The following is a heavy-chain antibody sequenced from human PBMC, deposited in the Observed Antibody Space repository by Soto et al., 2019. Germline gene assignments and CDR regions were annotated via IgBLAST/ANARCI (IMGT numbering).Heavy chain of an antibody. CDR2: ISFDGGMK. Sequence: QVQLVESGGGVVEPGRSLRLSCAATGFSVSSHAMYWVRQAPGKGLEWVAVISFDGGMKYYGDAVKGRFTISRDNSKYTVFLQTHSLRPEATAVYFCLRDHGWPTVPGTGYFDYCGQGARVTFSS. CDR3: LRDHGWPTVPGTGYFDY. CDR1: GFSVSSHA. J-gene: IGHJ4*02. V-gene: IGHV3-30*03. D-gene: IGHD6-19*01.